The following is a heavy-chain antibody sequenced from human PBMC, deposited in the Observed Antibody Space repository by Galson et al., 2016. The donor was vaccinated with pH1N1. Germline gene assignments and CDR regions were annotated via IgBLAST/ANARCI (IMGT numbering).Heavy chain of an antibody. J-gene: IGHJ4*02. CDR3: ARMSSGYNTIDS. CDR1: RDTFINYA. Sequence: SVKVSCKASRDTFINYAFSWVRQAPGKGLEWMGGIIPILGAPNYAQNFQGRVTISTGKSTTTAYMELTGLTSGGTAIYYCARMSSGYNTIDSWGQGTLITVSS. D-gene: IGHD6-25*01. CDR2: IIPILGAP. V-gene: IGHV1-69*10.